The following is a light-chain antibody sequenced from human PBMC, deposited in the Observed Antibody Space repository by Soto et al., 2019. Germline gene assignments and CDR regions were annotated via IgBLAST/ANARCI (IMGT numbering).Light chain of an antibody. CDR2: GAS. CDR1: QKISSSY. CDR3: QQYGGTPPIT. V-gene: IGKV3-20*01. J-gene: IGKJ5*01. Sequence: VVLTQSPGTLSLSPGQRATLPCRAIQKISSSYLAWYQQKPGQAPRFLIYGASSRATGIPDRFSGSGSGTDFTLTISRLEPEDFAVYYCQQYGGTPPITFGQGTRLEIK.